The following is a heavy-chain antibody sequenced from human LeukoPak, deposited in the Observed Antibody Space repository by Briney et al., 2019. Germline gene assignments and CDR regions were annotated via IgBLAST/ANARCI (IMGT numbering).Heavy chain of an antibody. CDR1: GGSISSSSYY. V-gene: IGHV4-39*01. J-gene: IGHJ4*02. CDR3: ARLTGGLRLGELSFFPYYFDY. CDR2: IYYSGST. D-gene: IGHD3-16*02. Sequence: SETLSLTCTVSGGSISSSSYYWGWIRQPPGKGLEWIGSIYYSGSTYYNPSLKSRVTISVDTSKNQFSLKLSSVTAADTAVYYCARLTGGLRLGELSFFPYYFDYWGQGTLVTVSS.